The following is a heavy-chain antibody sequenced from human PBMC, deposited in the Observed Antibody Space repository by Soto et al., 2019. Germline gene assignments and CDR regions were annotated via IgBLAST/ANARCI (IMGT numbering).Heavy chain of an antibody. D-gene: IGHD3-22*01. J-gene: IGHJ6*02. CDR2: IIPIFGTA. CDR1: GGTFSSYA. V-gene: IGHV1-69*13. CDR3: ARVHSYDSSGYSLYYYYGMDV. Sequence: SVKVSCKASGGTFSSYAISWVRQAPGQGLEWMGGIIPIFGTANYAQKFQGRVTITADESTSTVYMELSSLRSEDTAVYYCARVHSYDSSGYSLYYYYGMDVWGQ.